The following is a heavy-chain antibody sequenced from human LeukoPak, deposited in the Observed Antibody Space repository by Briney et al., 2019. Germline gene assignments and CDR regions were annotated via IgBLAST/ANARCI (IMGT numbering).Heavy chain of an antibody. D-gene: IGHD1-26*01. CDR2: IYYSGST. CDR1: GGSISSYY. Sequence: SETLSLTCTVSGGSISSYYWSWIRQPPGKGLEWIGYIYYSGSTNYNPSLKSRVTISVDTSKNQFSLKLSSVTAADTAVYYCARGGGKWELLSDYWGQGTLVTVSS. V-gene: IGHV4-59*01. J-gene: IGHJ4*02. CDR3: ARGGGKWELLSDY.